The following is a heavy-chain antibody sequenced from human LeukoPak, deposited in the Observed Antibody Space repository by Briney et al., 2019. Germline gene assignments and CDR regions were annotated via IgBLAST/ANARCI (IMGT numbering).Heavy chain of an antibody. D-gene: IGHD3-3*01. Sequence: PGGSLRLSCAASGFTFRNYAMDWVRQAPGKGLEWVAVISYDGSNKYYADSVKGRFTISRDNSKNTLYLQMNSLRAEDTAVYYCARDRYDFWSGYLFDYWGQGTLVTVSS. CDR3: ARDRYDFWSGYLFDY. J-gene: IGHJ4*02. CDR1: GFTFRNYA. CDR2: ISYDGSNK. V-gene: IGHV3-30*04.